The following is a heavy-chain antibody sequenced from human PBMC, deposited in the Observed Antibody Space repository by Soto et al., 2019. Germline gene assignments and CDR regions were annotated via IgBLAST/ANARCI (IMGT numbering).Heavy chain of an antibody. CDR3: ARDQEVYYDILTGYPLDY. CDR2: ISGSGGST. V-gene: IGHV3-23*01. D-gene: IGHD3-9*01. CDR1: GFTFSSYA. Sequence: GGSLRLSCAASGFTFSSYAMSWVRQAPGKGLEWVSAISGSGGSTYYADSVKGRFTISRDNSKNTLYLQMNSLRAEDTAVYYCARDQEVYYDILTGYPLDYWGQGTLVTVSS. J-gene: IGHJ4*02.